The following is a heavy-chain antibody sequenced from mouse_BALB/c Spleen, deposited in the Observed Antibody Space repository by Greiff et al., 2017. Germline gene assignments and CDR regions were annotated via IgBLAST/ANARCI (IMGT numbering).Heavy chain of an antibody. CDR3: ARGNYGYYAMDY. D-gene: IGHD2-1*01. J-gene: IGHJ4*01. V-gene: IGHV5-17*02. CDR1: GFTFSSFG. Sequence: EVQVVESGGGLVQPGGSRKLSCAASGFTFSSFGMHWVRQAPEKGLEWVAYISSGSSTIYYADTVKGRFTISRDNPKNTLFLQMTSLRSEDTAMYYCARGNYGYYAMDYWGQGTSVTVSS. CDR2: ISSGSSTI.